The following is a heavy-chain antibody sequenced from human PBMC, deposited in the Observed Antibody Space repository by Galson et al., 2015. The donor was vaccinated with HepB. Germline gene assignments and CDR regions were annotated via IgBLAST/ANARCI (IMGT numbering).Heavy chain of an antibody. CDR1: GFTFSGSH. J-gene: IGHJ4*02. CDR3: IGRSAEGNSGLAY. V-gene: IGHV3-73*01. Sequence: SLRLSCAASGFTFSGSHMHWVRQASGQGLEWVGHIGSKADSYTTAYAASVKGRFTVSRDDSKNTVYLQMDSLKADDTAVYYRIGRSAEGNSGLAYWGQGTLVTVSS. D-gene: IGHD3-10*01. CDR2: IGSKADSYTT.